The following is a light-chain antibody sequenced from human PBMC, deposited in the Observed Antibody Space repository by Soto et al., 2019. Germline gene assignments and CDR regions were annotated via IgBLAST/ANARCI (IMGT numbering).Light chain of an antibody. Sequence: DIKMTQSASTLSANVGDRVTITCRASQSLNNWLAWYQQRPGKAPKLLIYDASTLERGVPSRFSGTGSGTEFTLTISSLQPDDFATYYCQQYHRASITFGQGTRLEI. CDR1: QSLNNW. CDR3: QQYHRASIT. V-gene: IGKV1-5*01. CDR2: DAS. J-gene: IGKJ5*01.